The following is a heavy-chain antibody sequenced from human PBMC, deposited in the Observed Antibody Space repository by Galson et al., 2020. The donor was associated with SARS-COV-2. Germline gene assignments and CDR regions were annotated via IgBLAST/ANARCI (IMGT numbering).Heavy chain of an antibody. CDR1: GFSLSTSGVG. Sequence: KMSGPTLVKPTQTLTLTCTFSGFSLSTSGVGVGWICQPPGKALEWLALIYWDDDKRYSPSLKSRLTITKDTSKNQVVLTMTNMDPVDTATYYCAHVANVDTAMVFDYWGQGTLVTVSS. D-gene: IGHD5-18*01. CDR2: IYWDDDK. V-gene: IGHV2-5*02. J-gene: IGHJ4*02. CDR3: AHVANVDTAMVFDY.